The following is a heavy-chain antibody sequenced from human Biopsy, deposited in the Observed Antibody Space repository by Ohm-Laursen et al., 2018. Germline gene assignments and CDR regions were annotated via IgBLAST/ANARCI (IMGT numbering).Heavy chain of an antibody. Sequence: SQTLSLTCTVSGVSINGGRYYWNWLRHHPGKGLEWIGYIFYSANTYYNPSLKSRVTISVATSKNQFSLKLCSVTAADTSVYYCARRGSGDYFPAFFDFWGQGALVTVSS. CDR3: ARRGSGDYFPAFFDF. D-gene: IGHD5-12*01. V-gene: IGHV4-31*03. CDR2: IFYSANT. CDR1: GVSINGGRYY. J-gene: IGHJ4*02.